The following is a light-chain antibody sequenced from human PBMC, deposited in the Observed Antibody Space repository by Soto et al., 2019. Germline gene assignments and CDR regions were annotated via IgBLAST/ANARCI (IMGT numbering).Light chain of an antibody. V-gene: IGKV1-39*01. CDR3: LQANSFPLT. Sequence: DIQMTQSPSTLSGSVGDRVTLTCRASESISTYLNWYQQKPGQAPNLLIYAASSLQSGVPSRFSGSGSGTDYTLTISSLQPEDFATYYCLQANSFPLTFGGGTKVDIK. CDR1: ESISTY. J-gene: IGKJ4*01. CDR2: AAS.